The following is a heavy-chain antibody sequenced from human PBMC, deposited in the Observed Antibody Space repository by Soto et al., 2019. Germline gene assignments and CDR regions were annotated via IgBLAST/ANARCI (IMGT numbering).Heavy chain of an antibody. V-gene: IGHV3-23*01. Sequence: PGGSLRLSCAASGFTFSSYAMSWVRQAPGKGLEWVSAISGSGGSTYYADSVKGRFTISRDNSKNTLYLQMNSLRAEDTAVYYCAKDLGYCSGGSCDFYGMDVWGQGTTVTLSS. CDR2: ISGSGGST. CDR3: AKDLGYCSGGSCDFYGMDV. D-gene: IGHD2-15*01. J-gene: IGHJ6*02. CDR1: GFTFSSYA.